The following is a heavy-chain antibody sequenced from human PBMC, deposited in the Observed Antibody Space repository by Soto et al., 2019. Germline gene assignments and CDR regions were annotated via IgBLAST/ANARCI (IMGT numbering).Heavy chain of an antibody. V-gene: IGHV4-59*08. D-gene: IGHD3-10*01. CDR3: ARLGGYYQAFDN. Sequence: SETLSLTCTVSGGSIRNNYWSWIRQPPGKGLEWVGYIYYTGTSKYNPSLKSRVTISVDSSKNQFSLKLDSVTAADTAVYYCARLGGYYQAFDNWGQGTLVTV. J-gene: IGHJ4*02. CDR2: IYYTGTS. CDR1: GGSIRNNY.